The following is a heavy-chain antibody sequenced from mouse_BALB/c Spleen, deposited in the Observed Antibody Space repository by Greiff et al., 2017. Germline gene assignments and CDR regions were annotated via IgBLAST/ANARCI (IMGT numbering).Heavy chain of an antibody. V-gene: IGHV2-9*02. D-gene: IGHD1-1*01. CDR2: IWAGGST. CDR1: GFSLTSYG. J-gene: IGHJ3*01. Sequence: QVQLKESGPGLVAPSQSLSITCTVSGFSLTSYGVHWVRQPPGKGLEWLGVIWAGGSTNYNSALMSRLSISKDNSKSQVFLKMNSLQTDDTARYYCARDYYGSTWFAYWGQGTLVTVSA. CDR3: ARDYYGSTWFAY.